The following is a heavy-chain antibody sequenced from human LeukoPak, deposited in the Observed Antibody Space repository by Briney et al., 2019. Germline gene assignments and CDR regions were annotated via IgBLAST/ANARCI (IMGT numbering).Heavy chain of an antibody. Sequence: SETLSLTCTVSGGSISSSSYYWGWIRQPPGKGLEWIGSIYYSGSTYDNPSLKSRVTISIDTSKNQFSLKLNSVTAADTAVYYCARLYYYYYYMDVWGKGTTVTISS. CDR3: ARLYYYYYYMDV. J-gene: IGHJ6*03. CDR1: GGSISSSSYY. CDR2: IYYSGST. V-gene: IGHV4-39*01.